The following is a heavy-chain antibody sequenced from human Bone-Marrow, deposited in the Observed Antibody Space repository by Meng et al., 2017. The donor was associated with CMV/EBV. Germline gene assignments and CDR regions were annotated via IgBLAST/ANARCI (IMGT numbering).Heavy chain of an antibody. Sequence: GGSLRLSCAASGFTFSSYAMHWVRQAPGKGLEWVAVISYDGSNKYYADSVKGRFTISRDNSKNTLYLQMNSLRAEDTAVYYCAKDRSRQGDYDFWSGYYNYWGQGTLVTVSS. CDR2: ISYDGSNK. D-gene: IGHD3-3*01. CDR3: AKDRSRQGDYDFWSGYYNY. CDR1: GFTFSSYA. V-gene: IGHV3-30-3*01. J-gene: IGHJ4*02.